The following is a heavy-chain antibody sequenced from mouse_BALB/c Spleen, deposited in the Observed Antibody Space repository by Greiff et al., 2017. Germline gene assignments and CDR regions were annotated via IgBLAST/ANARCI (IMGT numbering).Heavy chain of an antibody. D-gene: IGHD2-3*01. J-gene: IGHJ2*01. V-gene: IGHV5-6-5*01. CDR2: ISSGGST. Sequence: EVKLMESGGGLVKPGGSLKLSCAASGFTFSSYAMSWVRQTPEKRLEWVASISSGGSTYYPDSVKGRFTISRDNARNILYLQMSSLRSEDTAMYYCARVGYDPFDYWGQGTTLTVSS. CDR3: ARVGYDPFDY. CDR1: GFTFSSYA.